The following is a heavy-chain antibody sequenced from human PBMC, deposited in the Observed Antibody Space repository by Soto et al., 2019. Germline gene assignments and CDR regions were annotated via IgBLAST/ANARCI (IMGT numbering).Heavy chain of an antibody. CDR3: AKPMLPAVVPAALDYYGMDV. V-gene: IGHV3-23*01. CDR1: GFTFSSYA. D-gene: IGHD2-2*01. CDR2: ISGSGGST. Sequence: EVQLLESGGGLVQPGGSLRLSCAASGFTFSSYAMSWVRQAPGKGLEWVSAISGSGGSTYYADSVKGRFTISRDNSKNTLYLQMNSLRAEDTAVYYCAKPMLPAVVPAALDYYGMDVWGQGTTVTVSS. J-gene: IGHJ6*02.